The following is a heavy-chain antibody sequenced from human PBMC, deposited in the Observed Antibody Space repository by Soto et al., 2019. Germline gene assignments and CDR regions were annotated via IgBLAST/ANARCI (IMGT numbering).Heavy chain of an antibody. CDR3: AREVIPLTTDWYFDL. D-gene: IGHD4-17*01. J-gene: IGHJ2*01. CDR2: LYDSGST. CDR1: GGSISGGVGGLYY. Sequence: QLQLRESGPGLVKPSETLSLTCTVSGGSISGGVGGLYYWSWIRQPPGKGLEWIGYLYDSGSTYYNPSLKGRVTISVDTSKNQCSLRLSSVTAADTAVYYCAREVIPLTTDWYFDLWGRGTLVTVSS. V-gene: IGHV4-30-4*08.